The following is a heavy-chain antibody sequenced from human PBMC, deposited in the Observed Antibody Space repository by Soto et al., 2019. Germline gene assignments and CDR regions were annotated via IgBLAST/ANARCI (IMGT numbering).Heavy chain of an antibody. J-gene: IGHJ4*02. Sequence: GESLKISCAASGFTFSSYAMSWVRQAPGKGLEWVSAISGSGGSTYYADSVKGRFTISRDNSKNTLYLQMNSLRAEDTAVYYCAKDPKGGIPLWIDYWGQGTLVTVS. CDR1: GFTFSSYA. V-gene: IGHV3-23*01. D-gene: IGHD3-10*01. CDR3: AKDPKGGIPLWIDY. CDR2: ISGSGGST.